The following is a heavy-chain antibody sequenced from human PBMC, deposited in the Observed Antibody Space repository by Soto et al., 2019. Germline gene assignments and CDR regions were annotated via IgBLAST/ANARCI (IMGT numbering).Heavy chain of an antibody. CDR1: GGAFSSYA. CDR3: ARHDCISSSCYYYYYYGMDV. J-gene: IGHJ6*02. CDR2: IIPIFDTA. D-gene: IGHD2-15*01. Sequence: SVKVSCKASGGAFSSYAISWVRQAPGQGLEWMGGIIPIFDTANYAQKFQGRVTITADESTSTAYMELSSLRSEDTAVYYCARHDCISSSCYYYYYYGMDVWGQGTTVTVSS. V-gene: IGHV1-69*01.